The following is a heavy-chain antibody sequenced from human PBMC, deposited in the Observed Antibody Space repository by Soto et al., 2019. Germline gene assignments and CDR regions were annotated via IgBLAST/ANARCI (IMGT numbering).Heavy chain of an antibody. V-gene: IGHV3-30-3*01. CDR3: ARVPFGSYSGSY. Sequence: QVQLVESGGGVVQPGRSLRLSCAASGFTFSSYAMHWVRQAPGKGLEWVAVISYDGSNKYYADSVKGRITISRDNSKNTLYLQMNSLRAEDTAVYYCARVPFGSYSGSYWGQGTLVTVSS. CDR1: GFTFSSYA. CDR2: ISYDGSNK. J-gene: IGHJ4*02. D-gene: IGHD1-26*01.